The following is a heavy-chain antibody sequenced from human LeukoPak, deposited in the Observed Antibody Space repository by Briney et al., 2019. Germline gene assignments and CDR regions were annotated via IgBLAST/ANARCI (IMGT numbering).Heavy chain of an antibody. Sequence: ASVKVSCKASGYTFTSYYMHWVRQAPGQGLEWMGIINPSGGSTNYAQKLQGRVTMTTDTSTSTAYMELRSLRSDDTAVYYCARETVVAGTGEPSNFDYWGQGTLVTVSS. CDR2: INPSGGST. V-gene: IGHV1-46*01. CDR1: GYTFTSYY. D-gene: IGHD6-19*01. CDR3: ARETVVAGTGEPSNFDY. J-gene: IGHJ4*02.